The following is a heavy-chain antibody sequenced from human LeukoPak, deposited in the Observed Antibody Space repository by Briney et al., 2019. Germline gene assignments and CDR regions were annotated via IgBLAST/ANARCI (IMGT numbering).Heavy chain of an antibody. Sequence: SETLSLTCTVSGGSISSSSYYWGWIRQPPGKGLEWIGSIYYSGNTYYNPSLKSRVTIFVDTSKNQLSLKPSSVTAADTAVYYCASIYTATVSFDYWGQGTLVIVSS. J-gene: IGHJ4*02. CDR3: ASIYTATVSFDY. CDR2: IYYSGNT. D-gene: IGHD5-18*01. V-gene: IGHV4-39*01. CDR1: GGSISSSSYY.